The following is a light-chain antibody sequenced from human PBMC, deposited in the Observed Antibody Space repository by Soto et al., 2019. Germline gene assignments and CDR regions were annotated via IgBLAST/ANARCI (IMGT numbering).Light chain of an antibody. J-gene: IGKJ1*01. CDR3: QQYVRSQWT. CDR2: GAS. Sequence: EIVLTQSSGTLSLSPGEKATLSCRASQSVRSYYLAWYQQKPCQAARPIISGASSRATGILQMFSGSGAGTDVSFSIRRLESGELAEYYCQQYVRSQWTSVQGTKVEI. CDR1: QSVRSYY. V-gene: IGKV3-20*01.